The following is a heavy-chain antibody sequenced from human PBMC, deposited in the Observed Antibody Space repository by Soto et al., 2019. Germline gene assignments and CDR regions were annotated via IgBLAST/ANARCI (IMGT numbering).Heavy chain of an antibody. CDR3: ARGPLGYCSGGSCYYYYYGMAV. CDR1: GFTFSSYG. J-gene: IGHJ6*02. V-gene: IGHV3-33*01. D-gene: IGHD2-15*01. Sequence: QVQLVESGGGVVQPGRSLRLSCAASGFTFSSYGMHWVRQAPGKGLEWVAVIWYDGRNKYYADSVKGRFTISRDNSKSTLYLQMNSLRAEDTAVYYCARGPLGYCSGGSCYYYYYGMAVWGQGTTVTVSS. CDR2: IWYDGRNK.